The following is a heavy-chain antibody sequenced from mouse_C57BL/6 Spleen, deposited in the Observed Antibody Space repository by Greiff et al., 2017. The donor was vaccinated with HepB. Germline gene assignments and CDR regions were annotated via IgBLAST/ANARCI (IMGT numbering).Heavy chain of an antibody. Sequence: EVKVVESGGDLVKPGGSLKLSCAASGFTFSSYGMSWVRQTPDKRLEWVATISSGGSYTYYPDSVKGRFTISRDNAKNTLYLQMSSLKSEDTAMYYCARHDPYFDYWGQGTTLTVSS. J-gene: IGHJ2*01. CDR3: ARHDPYFDY. CDR1: GFTFSSYG. CDR2: ISSGGSYT. V-gene: IGHV5-6*01.